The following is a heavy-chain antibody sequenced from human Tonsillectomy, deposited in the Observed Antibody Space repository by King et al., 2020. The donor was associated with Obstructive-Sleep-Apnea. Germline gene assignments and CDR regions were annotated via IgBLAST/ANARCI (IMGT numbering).Heavy chain of an antibody. V-gene: IGHV4-39*07. Sequence: QLQESGPGLVKPSETLSLTCTVSGGSISSSSYYWGWIRQPPGKGLEWIGSIYYSGSTYYNPSLKSRVTISVDTSKNQFSLKLSSVTAADTAVYYCARVPTYYDFWSGYYTAVRFDYWRQGTLVTVSS. CDR1: GGSISSSSYY. J-gene: IGHJ4*02. CDR3: ARVPTYYDFWSGYYTAVRFDY. D-gene: IGHD3-3*01. CDR2: IYYSGST.